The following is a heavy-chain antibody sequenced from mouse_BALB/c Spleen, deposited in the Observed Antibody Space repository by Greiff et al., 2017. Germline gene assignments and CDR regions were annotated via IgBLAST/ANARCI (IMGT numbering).Heavy chain of an antibody. J-gene: IGHJ2*01. CDR1: GYSFTSYW. CDR3: TRSSTTVVADY. V-gene: IGHV1-5*01. Sequence: VQLQQSGTVLARPGASVKMSCKASGYSFTSYWMHWVKQRPGQGLEWIGAIYPGNSDTSYNQKFKGKAKLTAVTSASTAYMELSSLTNEDSAVYYCTRSSTTVVADYWGQGTTLTVSS. CDR2: IYPGNSDT. D-gene: IGHD1-1*01.